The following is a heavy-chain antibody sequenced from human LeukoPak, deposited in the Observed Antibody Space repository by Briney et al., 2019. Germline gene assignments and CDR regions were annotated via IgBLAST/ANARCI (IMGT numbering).Heavy chain of an antibody. CDR3: ARYSSSWTDAVDI. V-gene: IGHV4-4*07. Sequence: PSETLSLTCIVSGGSISSYYWSWIRQPAGKGLEWIGRIYSSGSTNYNPSLKSRVTMSVDTSKNQFSLKLSSVTAADTAVSYCARYSSSWTDAVDIWGQGTMVTVSS. CDR1: GGSISSYY. CDR2: IYSSGST. J-gene: IGHJ3*02. D-gene: IGHD6-13*01.